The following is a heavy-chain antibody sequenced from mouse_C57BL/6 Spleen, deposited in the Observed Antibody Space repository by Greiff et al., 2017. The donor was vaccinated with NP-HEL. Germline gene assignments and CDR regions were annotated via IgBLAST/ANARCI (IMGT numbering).Heavy chain of an antibody. D-gene: IGHD2-4*01. V-gene: IGHV14-4*01. CDR2: IDTENGDT. CDR3: TTSYDYDGDAMDY. J-gene: IGHJ4*01. Sequence: EVQLQQSGAELVRPGASVKLSCTASGFNIKDDYMHWVKQRPEQGLEWIGWIDTENGDTEYATKFQGKATITADTSSNTAYLQISSLTSEDTAVYYCTTSYDYDGDAMDYWGQGTSVTVSS. CDR1: GFNIKDDY.